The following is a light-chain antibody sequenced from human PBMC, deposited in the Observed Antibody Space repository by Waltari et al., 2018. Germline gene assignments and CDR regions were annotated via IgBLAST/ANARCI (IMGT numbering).Light chain of an antibody. J-gene: IGKJ2*02. V-gene: IGKV2-28*01. CDR2: FGA. CDR1: ESLLHTNGYYY. CDR3: MQGLQIPCT. Sequence: EIVMTQPPISPPVTPGEPANISCRSSESLLHTNGYYYLDWYLQRPGQSPRLLFYFGAKRASGVANRFSGSASGTDFTLQVSRVEAEDVGVYFCMQGLQIPCTFGQGTKLQI.